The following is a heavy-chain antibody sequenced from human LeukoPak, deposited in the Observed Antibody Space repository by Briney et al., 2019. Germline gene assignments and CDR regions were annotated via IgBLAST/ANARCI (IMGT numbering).Heavy chain of an antibody. CDR1: GGSISSYY. V-gene: IGHV4-59*08. CDR3: ARGGELLNY. D-gene: IGHD1-7*01. Sequence: SETLSLTCTVSGGSISSYYWSWIRQPPGKGLEWIGYIYYSGSTNYNPSLKSRVTISVDTSKNQFSLRLSSVTAADTAVYYCARGGELLNYLGQGTLVTVSS. CDR2: IYYSGST. J-gene: IGHJ4*02.